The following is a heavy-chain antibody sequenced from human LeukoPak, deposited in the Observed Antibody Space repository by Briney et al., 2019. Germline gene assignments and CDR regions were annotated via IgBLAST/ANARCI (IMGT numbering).Heavy chain of an antibody. CDR1: GFTFSSYW. J-gene: IGHJ4*02. D-gene: IGHD5-12*01. Sequence: GGSLRLSCAASGFTFSSYWMHWVRQAPGKGLVWVSRINSDGSSTSYADSVKGRFTISRDNAKNTLYLQMNSLRAEDTAVYYCAKDRYSGYDTPFDSWGQGTLVTVSS. CDR2: INSDGSST. CDR3: AKDRYSGYDTPFDS. V-gene: IGHV3-74*01.